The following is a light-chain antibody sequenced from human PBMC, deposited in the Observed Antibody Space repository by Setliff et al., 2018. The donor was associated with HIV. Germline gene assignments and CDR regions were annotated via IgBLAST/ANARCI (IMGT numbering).Light chain of an antibody. V-gene: IGLV2-23*02. CDR1: SSDVGSYSL. Sequence: QSALTQPASVSGPPGQSITISCTGTSSDVGSYSLVSWYQHHPGKAPRPMIYEVSKRPSGVSNRFSGSKSGNTASLTISGLQAGDEADYYCCSYAGSSTFVFGTGTKV. CDR3: CSYAGSSTFV. CDR2: EVS. J-gene: IGLJ1*01.